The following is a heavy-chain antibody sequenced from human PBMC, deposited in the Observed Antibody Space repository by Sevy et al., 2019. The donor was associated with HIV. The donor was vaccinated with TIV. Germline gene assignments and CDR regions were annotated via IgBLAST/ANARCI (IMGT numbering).Heavy chain of an antibody. CDR3: ARDLEVYGGWEQTSQGMDV. D-gene: IGHD1-26*01. CDR1: GFTFSNYA. J-gene: IGHJ6*02. CDR2: ISYDGSNK. Sequence: GGSLRLSCAASGFTFSNYAMHWVRQAPGKGLEWVAVISYDGSNKYDADSVGGRFTISRDSSKNTLYLQMNSLRPEDTAVYYCARDLEVYGGWEQTSQGMDVWGQGTTVTVSS. V-gene: IGHV3-30-3*01.